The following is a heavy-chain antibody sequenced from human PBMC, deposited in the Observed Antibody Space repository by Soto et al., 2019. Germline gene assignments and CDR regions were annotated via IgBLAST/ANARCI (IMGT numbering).Heavy chain of an antibody. D-gene: IGHD2-21*01. J-gene: IGHJ4*01. V-gene: IGHV5-51*01. CDR1: ECRFTNYW. CDR2: IYPGDSDT. Sequence: GEALKGRADDQECRFTNYWIGWVRQMPGEGLEWMGIIYPGDSDTRYSPSFQGQVTISVDKSISTAYLQWSSLKASDTAMYYYARLGRPIAYYFD. CDR3: ARLGRPIAYYFD.